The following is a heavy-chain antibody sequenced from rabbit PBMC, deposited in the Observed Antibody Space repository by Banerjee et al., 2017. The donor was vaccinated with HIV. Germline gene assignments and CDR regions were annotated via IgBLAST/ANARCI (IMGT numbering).Heavy chain of an antibody. CDR1: GFSVSSDYY. Sequence: QSLEESGGDLVKPGASLTLTCKASGFSVSSDYYMCWVRQAPGKGLEWIACINTSSGNTVYASWAKGRFTISRTSSTTVTLQMTSLTAADTATYFCARDLAAVTGWNFNFWGPGTLVTV. J-gene: IGHJ6*01. CDR3: ARDLAAVTGWNFNF. V-gene: IGHV1S40*01. D-gene: IGHD7-1*01. CDR2: INTSSGNT.